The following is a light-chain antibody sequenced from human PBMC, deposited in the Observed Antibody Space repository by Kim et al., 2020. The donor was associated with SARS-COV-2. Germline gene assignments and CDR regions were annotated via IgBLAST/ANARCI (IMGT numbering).Light chain of an antibody. CDR3: CSASNTLDYV. CDR2: DVR. J-gene: IGLJ1*01. V-gene: IGLV2-14*03. CDR1: SGYTGNSHS. Sequence: GQSITISCSGTSGYTGNSHSVSWYQQHSGEAPRLIIYDVRGRPSGVSARFSGSKSANMASLTISGLRSEDEADYYCCSASNTLDYVFGSGTKVTVL.